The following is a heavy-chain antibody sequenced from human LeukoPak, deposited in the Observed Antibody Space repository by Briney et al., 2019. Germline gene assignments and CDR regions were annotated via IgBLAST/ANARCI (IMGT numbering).Heavy chain of an antibody. J-gene: IGHJ6*02. D-gene: IGHD3-16*01. CDR2: ISSSSSAI. Sequence: GGSLRLSCAASGFTFSSYGINWVRQTPGKGLEWVSYISSSSSAINYADSVRGRFTISRDNAKNSLYLQMNSLRPEDTAVYYCARGGGLDVWGQGATVTVSS. CDR3: ARGGGLDV. CDR1: GFTFSSYG. V-gene: IGHV3-48*01.